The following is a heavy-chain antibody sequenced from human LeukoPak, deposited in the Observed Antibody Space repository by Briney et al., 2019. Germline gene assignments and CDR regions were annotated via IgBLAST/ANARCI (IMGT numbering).Heavy chain of an antibody. CDR1: GFTFSSYG. CDR3: AQGMVATDY. V-gene: IGHV3-30*18. CDR2: ISYDGSNK. Sequence: GGSLRLSCAASGFTFSSYGMHWVRQAPGKGLEWVAVISYDGSNKYYADSVKGRFTISRDNSKNTLYLQMNSLRAEDTAVYYCAQGMVATDYWGQGTLVTVSS. D-gene: IGHD5-12*01. J-gene: IGHJ4*02.